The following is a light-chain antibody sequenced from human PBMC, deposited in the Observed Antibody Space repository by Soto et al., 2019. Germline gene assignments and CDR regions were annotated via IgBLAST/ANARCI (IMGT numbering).Light chain of an antibody. J-gene: IGLJ3*02. CDR3: CSYVAHRKVV. Sequence: QSVLTQPASVSGSPGQSITISCTGSSSDVEANKLVSWYQQHPGTAPRLLIYEDIRRPSGISSRFSGSKSGNTASLTISGLRAEDEAAYYCCSYVAHRKVVFGGGTKVTVL. CDR1: SSDVEANKL. CDR2: EDI. V-gene: IGLV2-23*01.